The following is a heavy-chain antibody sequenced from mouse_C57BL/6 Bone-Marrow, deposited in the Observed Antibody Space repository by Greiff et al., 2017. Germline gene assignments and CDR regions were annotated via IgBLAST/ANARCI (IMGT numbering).Heavy chain of an antibody. V-gene: IGHV1-19*01. J-gene: IGHJ2*01. CDR1: GYTFTDYY. Sequence: VQLQQSGPVLVKPGASVKMSCKASGYTFTDYYMNWVKQSHGKSLEWIGVINPYNGGTSYNQKFKGKATLTVDKSSSTAYMELNSLTSEDSAVYYCANHYYGRDYWGQGTTLTVSS. CDR3: ANHYYGRDY. CDR2: INPYNGGT. D-gene: IGHD1-2*01.